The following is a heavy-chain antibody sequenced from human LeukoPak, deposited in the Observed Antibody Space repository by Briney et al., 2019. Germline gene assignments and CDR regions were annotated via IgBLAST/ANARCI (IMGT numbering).Heavy chain of an antibody. CDR1: GLIFSSYS. D-gene: IGHD6-13*01. CDR3: ARDQREYIAAAGPPDFHY. CDR2: ISSSSSYI. Sequence: GGSLRLSCAASGLIFSSYSMNWVRQAPGKGLEWVSSISSSSSYIYYADSVKGRFTISKDNAKNSLYLQMNSLRAEDTAVYYCARDQREYIAAAGPPDFHYWAREPWSPSPQ. J-gene: IGHJ4*02. V-gene: IGHV3-21*01.